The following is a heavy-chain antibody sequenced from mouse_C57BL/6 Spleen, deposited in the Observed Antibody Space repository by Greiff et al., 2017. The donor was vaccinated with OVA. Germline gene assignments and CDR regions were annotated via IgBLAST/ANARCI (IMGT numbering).Heavy chain of an antibody. J-gene: IGHJ1*03. CDR1: GYTFTSYG. CDR2: IYPRSGNT. D-gene: IGHD1-1*01. Sequence: QVQLKESGAELARPGASVKLSCKASGYTFTSYGISWVKQRTGQGLEWIGEIYPRSGNTYYNEKFKGKATLTADKSSSTAYMELRSLTSEDSAVYFCARDITTVVGSGYFDVWGTGTTVTVSS. CDR3: ARDITTVVGSGYFDV. V-gene: IGHV1-81*01.